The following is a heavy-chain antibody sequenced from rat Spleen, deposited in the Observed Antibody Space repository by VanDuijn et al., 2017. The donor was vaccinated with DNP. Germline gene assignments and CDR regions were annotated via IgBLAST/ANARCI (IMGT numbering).Heavy chain of an antibody. CDR2: IDTTGGST. D-gene: IGHD1-1*01. J-gene: IGHJ1*01. CDR1: GFTFSDYN. CDR3: ARGVYYYSATYWYFDF. Sequence: EVQLVESGGGLVQPGRSLKLSCAASGFTFSDYNMAWVRQAPTKSLEWVANIDTTGGSTFYRDSVRGRFTTSRDNAKSTLYLQMNSLRSEATATYYCARGVYYYSATYWYFDFWGPGTMVTVSS. V-gene: IGHV5-27*01.